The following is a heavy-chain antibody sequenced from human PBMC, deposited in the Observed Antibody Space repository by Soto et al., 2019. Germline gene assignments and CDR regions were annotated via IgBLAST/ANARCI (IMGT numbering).Heavy chain of an antibody. D-gene: IGHD3-3*01. CDR3: ARHWRGLRFGHYYYMDV. CDR2: INSDGSST. V-gene: IGHV3-74*01. CDR1: GFTFSSYW. J-gene: IGHJ6*03. Sequence: GGSLRLSCAASGFTFSSYWMHWVRQAPGKGLVWVSRINSDGSSTSYADSVKGQVTISADKSISTAYLQWSSLKASDTAMYYCARHWRGLRFGHYYYMDVWGKGTTVTVSS.